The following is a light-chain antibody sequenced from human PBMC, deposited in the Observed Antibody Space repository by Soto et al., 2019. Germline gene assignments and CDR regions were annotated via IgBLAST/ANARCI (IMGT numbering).Light chain of an antibody. CDR2: DAS. CDR3: QQRQYWPPIT. V-gene: IGKV3-11*01. Sequence: GLTQSPATLSLSPGERATLSCRASLNVNSYLAWYQQKPGQAPRLLIYDASSRAAGIPARFSGSGSGTDFTLTISSLEPEDFAIYYCQQRQYWPPITFGQGTRLEIK. J-gene: IGKJ5*01. CDR1: LNVNSY.